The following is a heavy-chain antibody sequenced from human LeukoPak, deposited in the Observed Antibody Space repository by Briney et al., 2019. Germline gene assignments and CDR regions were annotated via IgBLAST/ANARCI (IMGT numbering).Heavy chain of an antibody. Sequence: GGSLRLSCAASGFTFSSYWMHWVRQAPGKGQVWVSRINSDGSSTSYADSVKGRFTISRDNAKNTLYLQMNSLKTEDTAVYYCTTMITFGGVNPYYYYYMDVWGKGTTVTISS. CDR3: TTMITFGGVNPYYYYYMDV. J-gene: IGHJ6*03. D-gene: IGHD3-16*01. CDR2: INSDGSST. V-gene: IGHV3-74*01. CDR1: GFTFSSYW.